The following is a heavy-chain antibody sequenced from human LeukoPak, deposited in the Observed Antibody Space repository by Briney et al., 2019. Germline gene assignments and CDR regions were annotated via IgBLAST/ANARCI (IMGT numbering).Heavy chain of an antibody. J-gene: IGHJ3*02. CDR2: IYPGDSDT. V-gene: IGHV5-51*01. D-gene: IGHD2-2*01. CDR3: ARNPLVVVPAVSVGDGFDI. Sequence: TGGSLRLSCAASGYSFTTYWIGWVRQMPGKGLEWMGIIYPGDSDTRYSPSFQGQVTISADKSISTAYLQWSSLKASDTAMYYCARNPLVVVPAVSVGDGFDIWGQGTMVTVSS. CDR1: GYSFTTYW.